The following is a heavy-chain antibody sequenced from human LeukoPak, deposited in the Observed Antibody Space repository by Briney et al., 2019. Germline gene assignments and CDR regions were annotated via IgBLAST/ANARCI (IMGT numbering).Heavy chain of an antibody. J-gene: IGHJ4*02. V-gene: IGHV1-69*13. CDR1: GYTFTSYY. D-gene: IGHD5-24*01. CDR2: IIPIFGTA. CDR3: ATRDGYNRNFDY. Sequence: ASVKVSCKASGYTFTSYYMHWVRQAPGQGLEWMGGIIPIFGTANYAQKFQGRVTITADESTSTAYMELSSLRSEDTAVYYCATRDGYNRNFDYWGQGTLVTVSS.